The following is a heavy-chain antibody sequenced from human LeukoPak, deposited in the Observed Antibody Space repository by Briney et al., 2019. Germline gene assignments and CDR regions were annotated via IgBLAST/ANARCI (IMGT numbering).Heavy chain of an antibody. V-gene: IGHV4-4*07. Sequence: PSETLSLTCTVSGGSISSYYWSWIRQPAGKGLELIGRIYPSGSTNYNTSLKSRVTMSVDTSKNQFSLKLSSVTAADTAVYYCARAPTGTGGWNWFDPWGQGTLVTVSS. D-gene: IGHD1-1*01. CDR3: ARAPTGTGGWNWFDP. J-gene: IGHJ5*02. CDR1: GGSISSYY. CDR2: IYPSGST.